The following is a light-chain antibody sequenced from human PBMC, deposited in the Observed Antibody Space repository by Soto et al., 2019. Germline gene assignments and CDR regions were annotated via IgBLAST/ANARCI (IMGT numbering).Light chain of an antibody. CDR1: QSVSSSY. J-gene: IGKJ1*01. CDR2: GAS. CDR3: RQYGSSPGP. V-gene: IGKV3-20*01. Sequence: EIVLTQSPGTLSLSPGERATLSCRASQSVSSSYLAWYQQKPGQAPRLLIYGASNRATGIPDRFSSSWSGTDCTLTISRVEPEDFAVYYFRQYGSSPGPFGQGTKVPIK.